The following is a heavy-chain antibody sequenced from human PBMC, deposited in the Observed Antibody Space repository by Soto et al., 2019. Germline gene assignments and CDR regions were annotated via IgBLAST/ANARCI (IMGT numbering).Heavy chain of an antibody. V-gene: IGHV4-30-2*01. CDR3: ARAPPGPSPRWDV. CDR2: IEYTGST. CDR1: GGSMSRGGQS. D-gene: IGHD3-10*01. Sequence: LQESGPGLVKPSQTLSLTCAVSGGSMSRGGQSWSWIRQPPGKGLEWLGFIEYTGSTYYNPARTSRVTPSVDRSKIQFSLNLTSVTAADTAMYFCARAPPGPSPRWDVWGQGATVTVSS. J-gene: IGHJ6*02.